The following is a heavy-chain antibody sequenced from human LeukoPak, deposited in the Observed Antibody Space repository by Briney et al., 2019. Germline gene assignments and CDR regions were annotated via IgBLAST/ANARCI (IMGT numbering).Heavy chain of an antibody. CDR3: ARSLRPNSFYYYYGMDV. V-gene: IGHV3-23*01. J-gene: IGHJ6*02. Sequence: PGGSLRLSCAASGFTFSSYVMSWVRQAPGKGLEWVSAITANGGGTNYADSVKGRFTISRDNSKNTLYLQMNSLRAEGTAVYYCARSLRPNSFYYYYGMDVWGQGTTVTVSS. D-gene: IGHD2-21*01. CDR2: ITANGGGT. CDR1: GFTFSSYV.